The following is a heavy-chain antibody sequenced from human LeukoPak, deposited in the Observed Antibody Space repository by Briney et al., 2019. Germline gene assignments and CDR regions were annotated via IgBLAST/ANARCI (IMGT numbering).Heavy chain of an antibody. V-gene: IGHV4-39*07. CDR3: ARAAIVGPKGGGAFDI. CDR2: IYYSGST. CDR1: GGSISSSSYY. D-gene: IGHD1-26*01. Sequence: SETLSLTCTVSGGSISSSSYYWGWIRQPPGKGLEWIGSIYYSGSTYYNPSLKSRVTISVDTSKNQFSLKLSSVTAADTAVYYCARAAIVGPKGGGAFDIWGQGTMVTVSS. J-gene: IGHJ3*02.